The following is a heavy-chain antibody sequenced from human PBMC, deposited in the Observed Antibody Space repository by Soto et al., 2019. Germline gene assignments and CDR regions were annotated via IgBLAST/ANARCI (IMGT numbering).Heavy chain of an antibody. CDR1: GGTFSSYA. V-gene: IGHV1-69*13. CDR3: ARKVGPVRSGYYYYGMDI. D-gene: IGHD1-26*01. J-gene: IGHJ6*02. CDR2: IIPIFGTA. Sequence: SVKVSCKASGGTFSSYAISWVRQAPGQGLEWMGGIIPIFGTANYAQKFQGRVTITADESTSTAYMELSSLRSEDTAVYYCARKVGPVRSGYYYYGMDICGQGAAVTVS.